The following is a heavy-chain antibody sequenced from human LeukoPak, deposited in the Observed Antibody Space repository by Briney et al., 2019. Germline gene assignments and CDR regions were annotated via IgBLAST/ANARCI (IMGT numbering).Heavy chain of an antibody. V-gene: IGHV1-2*02. CDR3: ARAREVTGLTP. D-gene: IGHD3-9*01. Sequence: ASVKVSCKASGYSFSGNYMHWVRQAPGQGLEWMAWINPNSGDTNYAQKFQGRVTVTRDTSISTAYMEQSRLRYDDTAIYYCARAREVTGLTPWGQGTLVSVSS. CDR1: GYSFSGNY. CDR2: INPNSGDT. J-gene: IGHJ5*02.